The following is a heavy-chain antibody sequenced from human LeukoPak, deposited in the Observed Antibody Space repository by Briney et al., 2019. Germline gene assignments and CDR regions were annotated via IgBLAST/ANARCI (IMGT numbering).Heavy chain of an antibody. CDR3: AKDGSGSYYYFDY. CDR1: GGSFSGYY. Sequence: PSETLSLTCAVYGGSFSGYYWSWIRQPPGKGLEWIGEINHSGSTNYNPSLKSRVTISVDTSKNQFSLKLNSVTAADTAVYYCAKDGSGSYYYFDYWGQGTLVTVSS. V-gene: IGHV4-34*01. D-gene: IGHD1-26*01. J-gene: IGHJ4*02. CDR2: INHSGST.